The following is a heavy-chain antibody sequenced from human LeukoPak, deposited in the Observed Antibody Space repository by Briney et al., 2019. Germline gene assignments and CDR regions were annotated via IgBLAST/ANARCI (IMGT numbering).Heavy chain of an antibody. D-gene: IGHD3-3*01. V-gene: IGHV4-59*11. CDR1: GGSISSHY. Sequence: SETLSLTCTVSGGSISSHYWSWIRQPPGKGLEWIGYIYYSGSTNYDPSLKSRVTISVDTSKNQFSLKLSSVTAADTAVYYCARLRIWSGYRYFDYWGQGTLVTVSS. CDR3: ARLRIWSGYRYFDY. CDR2: IYYSGST. J-gene: IGHJ4*02.